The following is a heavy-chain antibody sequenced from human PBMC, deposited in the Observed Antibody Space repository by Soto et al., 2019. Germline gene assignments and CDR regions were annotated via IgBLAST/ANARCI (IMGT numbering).Heavy chain of an antibody. J-gene: IGHJ5*02. CDR3: ARYFFDSPFDP. CDR1: GDSINNGGYS. V-gene: IGHV4-30-2*01. D-gene: IGHD3-22*01. Sequence: SETLSLTCSVSGDSINNGGYSWSWVRQPPGKGLEWIGYIHHNGNPSYTPSLKSRVTMSIDGSRNQFSLKLDSVTAADTAVYYCARYFFDSPFDPWGQGTLVTVSS. CDR2: IHHNGNP.